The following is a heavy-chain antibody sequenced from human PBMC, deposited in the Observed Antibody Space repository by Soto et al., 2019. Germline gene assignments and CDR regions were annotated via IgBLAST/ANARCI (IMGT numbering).Heavy chain of an antibody. CDR2: ISYDGSNK. D-gene: IGHD3-22*01. J-gene: IGHJ3*02. Sequence: PGGSLRLSCAASGFTFSSYAMHWVRQAPGKWLEWVAVISYDGSNKYYADSVKGRFTISRDNSKNTLYLQMNSLRAEDTAVYYCARATNYYDSSGIPGAFDIWGQGTMVTVSS. CDR3: ARATNYYDSSGIPGAFDI. CDR1: GFTFSSYA. V-gene: IGHV3-30-3*01.